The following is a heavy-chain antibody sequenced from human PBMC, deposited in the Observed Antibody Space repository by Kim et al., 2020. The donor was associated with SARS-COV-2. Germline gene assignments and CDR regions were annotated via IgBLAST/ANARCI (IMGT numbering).Heavy chain of an antibody. J-gene: IGHJ6*03. CDR2: INHSGST. CDR1: GGSFSGYY. V-gene: IGHV4-34*01. D-gene: IGHD1-1*01. CDR3: ARGVGGTTVYYYYYYYMDV. Sequence: SETLSLTCAVYGGSFSGYYLSWIRQPPGKGLEWIGEINHSGSTNYNPSLKSRVTISVDTSKNQFSLKLSSVTAADTAVYYCARGVGGTTVYYYYYYYMDV.